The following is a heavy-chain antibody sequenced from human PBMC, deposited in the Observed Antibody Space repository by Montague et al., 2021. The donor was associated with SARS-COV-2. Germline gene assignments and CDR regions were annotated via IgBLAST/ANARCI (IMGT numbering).Heavy chain of an antibody. D-gene: IGHD6-19*01. V-gene: IGHV4-4*02. CDR2: IYHSGST. CDR1: GGSISSSNW. J-gene: IGHJ1*01. CDR3: ASRGAVSGKVYFQH. Sequence: SETLSLTCAVSGGSISSSNWWSWVRQPPGKGLEWIGEIYHSGSTNNNPSLKNRVTISVDKSKNQFSLKLSSVTAADTAVYYCASRGAVSGKVYFQHWGQGILVNV.